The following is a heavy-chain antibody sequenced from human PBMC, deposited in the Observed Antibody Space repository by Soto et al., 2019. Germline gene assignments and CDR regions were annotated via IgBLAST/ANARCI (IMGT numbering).Heavy chain of an antibody. CDR2: IHDSGIT. J-gene: IGHJ5*02. V-gene: IGHV4-59*01. CDR3: ARVPDR. Sequence: SETLSLTCSVSGGSMRSYYWSWIRQPPGKGLEWIGYIHDSGITDYNPSLKSRATISIDTFRNQISLNLHSVTAADTAVYYCARVPDRWGQGTLVTVSS. D-gene: IGHD2-2*01. CDR1: GGSMRSYY.